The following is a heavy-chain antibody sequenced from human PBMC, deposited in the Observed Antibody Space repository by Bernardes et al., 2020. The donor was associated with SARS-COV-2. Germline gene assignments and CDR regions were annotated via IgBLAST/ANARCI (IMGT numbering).Heavy chain of an antibody. CDR2: IKQDGTEK. CDR3: ARDRAVNWFDP. V-gene: IGHV3-7*01. J-gene: IGHJ5*02. D-gene: IGHD3-10*01. Sequence: GWSLSLSCAASRFTFSNYWMSWVRQAPGKGLEWVANIKQDGTEKYYVDSVKGRFTISRDNAKNSLYLQMNSLRAEDTAVYFCARDRAVNWFDPWGQGTLVTVSS. CDR1: RFTFSNYW.